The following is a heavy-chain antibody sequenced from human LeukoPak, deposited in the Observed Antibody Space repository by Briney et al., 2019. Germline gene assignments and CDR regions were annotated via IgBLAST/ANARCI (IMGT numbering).Heavy chain of an antibody. Sequence: GGSLRLSCAASGFTFSSYSMSWVRQAPGKGLEWVSTISDSGGSTYYADSVKGRFTISRDNSKNTLYLQMNSLRAEDTAVYYCARGGYYGSGRYYFDSWGQGTLVTVSS. J-gene: IGHJ4*02. V-gene: IGHV3-23*01. CDR2: ISDSGGST. D-gene: IGHD3-3*01. CDR3: ARGGYYGSGRYYFDS. CDR1: GFTFSSYS.